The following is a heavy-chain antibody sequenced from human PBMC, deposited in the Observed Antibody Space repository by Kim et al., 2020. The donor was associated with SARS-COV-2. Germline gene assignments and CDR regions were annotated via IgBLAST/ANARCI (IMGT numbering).Heavy chain of an antibody. V-gene: IGHV1-46*01. D-gene: IGHD3-3*01. CDR1: GYTFTSYY. CDR3: ARDRVLRFLEWSTRGYYYGMDV. Sequence: ASVKVSCKASGYTFTSYYMHWVRQAPGQGLEWMGIINPSGGSTSYAQKFQGRVTMTRDTSTSTVYMELSSLRSEDTAVYYCARDRVLRFLEWSTRGYYYGMDVWGQGTTVTVSS. J-gene: IGHJ6*02. CDR2: INPSGGST.